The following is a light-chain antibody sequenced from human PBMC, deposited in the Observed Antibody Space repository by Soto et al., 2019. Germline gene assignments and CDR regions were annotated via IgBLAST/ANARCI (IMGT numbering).Light chain of an antibody. J-gene: IGLJ1*01. CDR3: SSFTGSSYV. Sequence: QSVLTQPASVSGSPGQSITISCTGTSSDVGNNNYVSWYQHNPGRAPKVMICDVINRPSGVSNRFSGSKSGNTASLTISGLQAEDEADYYCSSFTGSSYVFGTGTKVTVL. V-gene: IGLV2-14*03. CDR1: SSDVGNNNY. CDR2: DVI.